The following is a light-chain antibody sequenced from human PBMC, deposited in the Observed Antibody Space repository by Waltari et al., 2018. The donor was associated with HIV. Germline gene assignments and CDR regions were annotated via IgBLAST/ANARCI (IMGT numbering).Light chain of an antibody. CDR3: QQSYTTPHT. V-gene: IGKV1-39*01. CDR2: AAS. Sequence: DIQMTQSPSSLSASVGDRVTITCRASQTISTSLNWYPHLNWYQQRPGRAPELLIYAASTLQSGVPSRFSGSGSGTEFSLTISSLQPEDSATYFCQQSYTTPHTFGQGTKLEVE. J-gene: IGKJ2*01. CDR1: QTISTSLNWYPH.